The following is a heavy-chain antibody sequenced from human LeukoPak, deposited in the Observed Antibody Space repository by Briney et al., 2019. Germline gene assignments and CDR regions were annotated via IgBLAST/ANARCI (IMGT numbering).Heavy chain of an antibody. J-gene: IGHJ4*02. CDR1: GVPFSNYY. CDR2: INHSGYT. CDR3: TRAVAGHPD. D-gene: IGHD6-19*01. Sequence: SETLSLTCAVSGVPFSNYYWSWVCQSPRQGLEWIGEINHSGYTNYNPSLKSRVTMSIDTSKNQISLKLTSVTAADAGVYYCTRAVAGHPDWGQGTLVTVSS. V-gene: IGHV4-34*01.